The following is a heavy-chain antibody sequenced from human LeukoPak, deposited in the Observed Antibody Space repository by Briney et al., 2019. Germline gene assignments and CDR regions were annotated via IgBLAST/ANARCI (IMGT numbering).Heavy chain of an antibody. CDR2: IKSKTDGGTT. V-gene: IGHV3-15*01. D-gene: IGHD2-21*02. J-gene: IGHJ4*02. CDR1: GFTFSNAW. Sequence: PGGSLRLSCAASGFTFSNAWMTWVRQAPGKGLEWVGRIKSKTDGGTTDYAAPVKGRFTISRDESKNTLYLQMNSLKTEDTAVYYCTREAVTANGYFDYWGQGTLVTVSS. CDR3: TREAVTANGYFDY.